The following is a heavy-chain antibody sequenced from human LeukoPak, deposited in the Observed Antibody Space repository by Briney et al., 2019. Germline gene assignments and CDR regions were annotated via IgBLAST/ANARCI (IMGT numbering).Heavy chain of an antibody. J-gene: IGHJ4*02. CDR1: GFTFSSYG. D-gene: IGHD3-22*01. V-gene: IGHV3-33*01. Sequence: GGSLRLSCAASGFTFSSYGMHWVRQAPGKGLEWVAVIWYDGSNKYYADSVKGRFTISRDNSKNTLYLQMNSLRAEDTAVYYCARGITMTTLYYFDYWGQGTLVTVSS. CDR3: ARGITMTTLYYFDY. CDR2: IWYDGSNK.